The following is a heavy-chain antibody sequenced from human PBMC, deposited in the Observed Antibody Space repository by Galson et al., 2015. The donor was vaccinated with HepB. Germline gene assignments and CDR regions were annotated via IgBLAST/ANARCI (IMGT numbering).Heavy chain of an antibody. CDR2: ISDSGTTTT. CDR1: GFTFSSYS. J-gene: IGHJ4*02. V-gene: IGHV3-48*02. Sequence: SLRLSCAASGFTFSSYSMNWVRQAPGKGLERVSYISDSGTTTTYYADSVRGRFTISRDNAKKSLYLQMNSLRDEDTAVYYCASGFGGVIVFNYWGQGTLVTVSS. D-gene: IGHD3-16*02. CDR3: ASGFGGVIVFNY.